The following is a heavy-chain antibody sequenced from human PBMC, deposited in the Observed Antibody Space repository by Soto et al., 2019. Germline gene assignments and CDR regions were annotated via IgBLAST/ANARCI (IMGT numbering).Heavy chain of an antibody. Sequence: SETLSLTCAVSGYPISSGYYWGWIRQPPGKGLEWIGIIHHSGSAYYNPSLRSRITISVDTSKNQFSLKMPSVTAADTAVYYCARSSGYVPGGYWGQGILVTVST. J-gene: IGHJ4*02. CDR2: IHHSGSA. V-gene: IGHV4-38-2*01. CDR3: ARSSGYVPGGY. D-gene: IGHD5-12*01. CDR1: GYPISSGYY.